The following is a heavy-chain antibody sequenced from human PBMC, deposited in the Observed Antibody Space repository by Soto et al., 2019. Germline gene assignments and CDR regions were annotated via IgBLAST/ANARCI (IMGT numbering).Heavy chain of an antibody. J-gene: IGHJ6*02. CDR2: ISSSSSYI. Sequence: PXGSLRLSCAAFGFTVSSYSMNWVRQAPGKGLEWVSSISSSSSYIYYADSVKGRFTISRDNAKNSLYLQMNSLRAEDTAVYYCARAPCGGACPYYYGMDVWGQGTTVTVSS. V-gene: IGHV3-21*01. CDR1: GFTVSSYS. CDR3: ARAPCGGACPYYYGMDV. D-gene: IGHD2-21*02.